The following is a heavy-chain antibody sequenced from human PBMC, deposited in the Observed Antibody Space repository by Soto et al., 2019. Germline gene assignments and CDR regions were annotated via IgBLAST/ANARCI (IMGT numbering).Heavy chain of an antibody. J-gene: IGHJ6*02. CDR1: GGTFSSYA. D-gene: IGHD1-20*01. CDR3: ARGITGNVTYDVGLGV. V-gene: IGHV1-69*12. CDR2: IIPIFGTA. Sequence: QVQLVQSGAEVKKPGSSMKVSCKASGGTFSSYAISWVRQAPGQGLEWMGGIIPIFGTADYAQKFHGRVTITADEATSTAYVELGRMRSEETGVYDWARGITGNVTYDVGLGVWGQGTTVTGS.